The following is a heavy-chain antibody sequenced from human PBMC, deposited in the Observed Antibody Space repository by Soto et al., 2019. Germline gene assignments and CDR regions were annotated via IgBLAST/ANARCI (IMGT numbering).Heavy chain of an antibody. V-gene: IGHV4-31*03. Sequence: SETLSLTCTVSGGSISSGGYYWSWIRQHPGKGLEWIGYIYYSGSTYYNPSLKSRVTISVDTSKNQFSLKLSSVAAADTAVYYCARARGGRGTTVTRYYYYGMDVWGQGTTVTVSS. CDR2: IYYSGST. CDR3: ARARGGRGTTVTRYYYYGMDV. J-gene: IGHJ6*02. D-gene: IGHD4-17*01. CDR1: GGSISSGGYY.